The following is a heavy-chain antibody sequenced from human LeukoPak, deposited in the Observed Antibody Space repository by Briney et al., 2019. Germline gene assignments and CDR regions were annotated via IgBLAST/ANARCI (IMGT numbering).Heavy chain of an antibody. CDR1: GGSISSSSYY. Sequence: PSETLSLTCTVSGGSISSSSYYWGWIRQPPGKGLEWIGSIYYSGSTYYNPSLKSRVTISVDTSKNQFSLKLSSVTAADTAVYYCARDGGELLWFGELSFDGMDVWGQGTTVTVSS. CDR3: ARDGGELLWFGELSFDGMDV. J-gene: IGHJ6*02. CDR2: IYYSGST. D-gene: IGHD3-10*01. V-gene: IGHV4-39*07.